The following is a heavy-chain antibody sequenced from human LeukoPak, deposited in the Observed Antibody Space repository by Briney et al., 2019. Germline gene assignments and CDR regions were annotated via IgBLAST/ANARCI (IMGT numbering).Heavy chain of an antibody. CDR2: IWFDGSKT. J-gene: IGHJ6*04. V-gene: IGHV3-33*01. Sequence: GRSLRLSCAASGFTFTMFGIHWVRQAPGKGLEWVSGIWFDGSKTYYADSVKGRFTISRDTSQTTVFLQMNSLRAEDTAVYYCVRDTGYNKYGMDVWGKGTTVTVSS. CDR1: GFTFTMFG. D-gene: IGHD1-14*01. CDR3: VRDTGYNKYGMDV.